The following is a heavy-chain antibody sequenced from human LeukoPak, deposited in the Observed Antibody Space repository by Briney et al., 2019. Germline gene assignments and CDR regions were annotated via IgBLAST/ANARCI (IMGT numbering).Heavy chain of an antibody. CDR1: GYTFTSYD. V-gene: IGHV1-8*01. D-gene: IGHD6-19*01. J-gene: IGHJ6*03. CDR2: MNPNSGNT. CDR3: ARGRVSSGLYYYYYYYMDV. Sequence: GASVKVSCKASGYTFTSYDINWVRQATGQGLEWMGWMNPNSGNTGYAQKFQGRVTTTRNTSISTAYMELSSLRSEDTAVYYCARGRVSSGLYYYYYYYMDVWGKGTTVTISS.